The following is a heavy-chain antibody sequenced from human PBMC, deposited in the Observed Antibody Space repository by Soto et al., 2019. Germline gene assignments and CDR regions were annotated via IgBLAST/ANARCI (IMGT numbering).Heavy chain of an antibody. CDR1: GYTFTSYY. CDR2: INPNGSST. V-gene: IGHV1-46*01. D-gene: IGHD2-15*01. CDR3: ARDEDNDAFDI. Sequence: ASVKVSCKASGYTFTSYYMHWVRQAPGPGLEWMGIINPNGSSTTYAQKSQGRVTMTRDTSTSTVYMELSSLRSEDTAVYYCARDEDNDAFDIWGQGTMVTVSS. J-gene: IGHJ3*02.